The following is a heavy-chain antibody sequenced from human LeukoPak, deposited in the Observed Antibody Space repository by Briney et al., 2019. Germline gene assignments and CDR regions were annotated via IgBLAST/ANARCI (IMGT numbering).Heavy chain of an antibody. V-gene: IGHV3-74*01. CDR2: INSDGSST. J-gene: IGHJ3*02. Sequence: GGSLRLSCAASGFTFSGYWMHWVRQAPGKGLVWVSRINSDGSSTTYADSVKGRFTISRDNAKNTLYLQMNSLRAEDTAVYYCASGGNDAFDIWGQGTMVTVSS. CDR3: ASGGNDAFDI. CDR1: GFTFSGYW. D-gene: IGHD4-23*01.